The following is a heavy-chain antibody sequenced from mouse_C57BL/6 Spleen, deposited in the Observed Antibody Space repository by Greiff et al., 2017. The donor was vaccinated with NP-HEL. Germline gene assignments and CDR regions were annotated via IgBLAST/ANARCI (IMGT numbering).Heavy chain of an antibody. CDR2: IDPSDSYT. CDR1: GYTFTSYW. D-gene: IGHD1-1*01. CDR3: ARYYYGSHYCDY. Sequence: QVQLQQPGAELVKPGASVKLSCKASGYTFTSYWMQWVKQRPGQGLEWIGEIDPSDSYTNYNQKFKGKATLTVDTSSSTAYMQLSSLTSEDSAVYYCARYYYGSHYCDYWGQGTTLTVSS. J-gene: IGHJ2*01. V-gene: IGHV1-50*01.